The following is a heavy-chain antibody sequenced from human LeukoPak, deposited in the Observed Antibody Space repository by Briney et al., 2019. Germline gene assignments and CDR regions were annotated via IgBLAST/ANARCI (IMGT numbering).Heavy chain of an antibody. CDR2: LPPDELDI. CDR3: VGTIAARGSEY. D-gene: IGHD6-6*01. J-gene: IGHJ4*02. V-gene: IGHV3-74*01. Sequence: GRSLRLSCAASGFTFTNYWIHWVRQAPGMGLVWVSRLPPDELDIIYADSVKGRFTASRDNAKNTVYLQMNNLRADDTAMYYCVGTIAARGSEYWGQGALVTVSS. CDR1: GFTFTNYW.